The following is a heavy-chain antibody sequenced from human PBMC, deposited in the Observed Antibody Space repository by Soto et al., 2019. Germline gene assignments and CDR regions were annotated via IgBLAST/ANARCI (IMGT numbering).Heavy chain of an antibody. CDR3: ARDGGLGGGRGNARGEY. J-gene: IGHJ4*02. D-gene: IGHD3-10*01. CDR1: GGSISSYY. V-gene: IGHV4-59*01. Sequence: QVQLQESGPGLVKPSETLSLTCTVSGGSISSYYWSWIRQPPGKGLEWIGYIYYSGSTNYNPSLKSRVTLSVDTSKNQFSLKLSSVTAADTAVYYCARDGGLGGGRGNARGEYWGQGTLVTVSS. CDR2: IYYSGST.